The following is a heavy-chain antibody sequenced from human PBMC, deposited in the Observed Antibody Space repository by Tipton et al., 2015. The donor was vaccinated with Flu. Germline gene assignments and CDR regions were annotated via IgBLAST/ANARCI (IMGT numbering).Heavy chain of an antibody. D-gene: IGHD5-12*01. Sequence: SLRLSCAASGFTVSSNYMSWVRQAPGKGLEWVSVIYSGGSTYYADSVKGRFTISRDNSKNTLYLQMNSLRAEDTAVYYCGATPTRYYYYYYMDVWGKGTTVTVSS. V-gene: IGHV3-53*01. CDR2: IYSGGST. CDR1: GFTVSSNY. CDR3: GATPTRYYYYYYMDV. J-gene: IGHJ6*03.